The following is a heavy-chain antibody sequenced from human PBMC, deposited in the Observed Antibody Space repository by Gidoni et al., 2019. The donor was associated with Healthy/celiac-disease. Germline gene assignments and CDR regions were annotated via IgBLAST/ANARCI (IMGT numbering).Heavy chain of an antibody. CDR2: IYYSGST. CDR3: ARAGADQYYYYGMDV. J-gene: IGHJ6*02. V-gene: IGHV4-61*01. CDR1: GGSVSSGSYY. Sequence: QVQLQESGPVLVKPSETLSLTCTVSGGSVSSGSYYWSGIRQPPGKGLEWIGYIYYSGSTNYHPSLKSRVTISVDTSKNQFSLKLSSVTAADTAVYYCARAGADQYYYYGMDVWGQGTTVTVSS.